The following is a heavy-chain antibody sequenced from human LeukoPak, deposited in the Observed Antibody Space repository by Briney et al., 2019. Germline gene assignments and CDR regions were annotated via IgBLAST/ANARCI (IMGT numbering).Heavy chain of an antibody. J-gene: IGHJ4*02. CDR1: GYTFTTYY. Sequence: ASVKVSCKASGYTFTTYYMHWVRQAPGQGLEWMGIISPSGGTTSYAQKFQGRVTMTSDMSTSTVYMELSSLRSEDTAVYYCVTDPVGYCSSDGCYSVDYWGQGTLVTVSS. D-gene: IGHD2-15*01. V-gene: IGHV1-46*01. CDR2: ISPSGGTT. CDR3: VTDPVGYCSSDGCYSVDY.